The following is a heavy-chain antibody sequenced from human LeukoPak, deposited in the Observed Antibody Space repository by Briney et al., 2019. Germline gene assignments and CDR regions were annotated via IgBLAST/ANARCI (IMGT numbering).Heavy chain of an antibody. V-gene: IGHV3-7*01. Sequence: PGGSLRLSCAASGFTFSIYSMIWVRQAPGKGLEWVANIKEDGSERYYVDSVKGRFTISRDNAKNSLYLQMNRLRVEDTAVYYCARDRWKAFDCWGQGTLVTVSS. CDR3: ARDRWKAFDC. D-gene: IGHD1-1*01. CDR1: GFTFSIYS. J-gene: IGHJ4*02. CDR2: IKEDGSER.